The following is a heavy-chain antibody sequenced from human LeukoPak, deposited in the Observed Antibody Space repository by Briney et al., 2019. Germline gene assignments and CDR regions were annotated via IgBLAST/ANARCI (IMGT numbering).Heavy chain of an antibody. D-gene: IGHD6-13*01. J-gene: IGHJ6*02. V-gene: IGHV4-39*07. CDR1: GGSISSSSYY. CDR3: ARVGSSWEHYYGMDV. CDR2: IYYSGST. Sequence: PSETLSLTCTVSGGSISSSSYYWGWIRQPPGKGLEWIGSIYYSGSTYYNPSLKSRVTISVDTSKNQFSLKLSSVTAADTAVYYCARVGSSWEHYYGMDVWGQGTTVTVSS.